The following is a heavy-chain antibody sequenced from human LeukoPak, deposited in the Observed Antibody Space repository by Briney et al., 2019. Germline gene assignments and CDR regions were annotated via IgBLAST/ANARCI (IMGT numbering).Heavy chain of an antibody. J-gene: IGHJ5*02. Sequence: SETLSLTCTVSGGSISSYYWSWIRQPPGKGLEWIGYIYYSGSTNYNPSLKSRVTISVDTSKNQFSLKLSSVTAADTAVYYCARDTRGGYSFINWFDPWGQGTLVTVSS. CDR3: ARDTRGGYSFINWFDP. CDR2: IYYSGST. V-gene: IGHV4-59*01. D-gene: IGHD5-18*01. CDR1: GGSISSYY.